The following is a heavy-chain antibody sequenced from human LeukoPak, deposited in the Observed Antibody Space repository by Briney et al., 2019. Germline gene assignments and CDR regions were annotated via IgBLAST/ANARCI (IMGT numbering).Heavy chain of an antibody. Sequence: SETLSLTCAVYGGSFSGYYRSWIRQPPGKGLEWIGEINHSGSTNYNPSLKSRVTISVDTSKNQFSLKLSSVTAEDTAVYYCARYGRSTSWAPLDYWGQGTLVTVSS. J-gene: IGHJ4*02. CDR2: INHSGST. CDR1: GGSFSGYY. D-gene: IGHD2-2*01. V-gene: IGHV4-34*01. CDR3: ARYGRSTSWAPLDY.